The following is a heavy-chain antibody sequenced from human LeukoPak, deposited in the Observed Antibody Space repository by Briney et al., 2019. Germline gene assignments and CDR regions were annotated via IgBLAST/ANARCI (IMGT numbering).Heavy chain of an antibody. V-gene: IGHV1-18*01. D-gene: IGHD3-16*02. CDR1: GYTFTSYG. CDR3: ARVEFAVITFGGVIEGRFDY. CDR2: ISAYNGNT. Sequence: GASVKVSCKASGYTFTSYGISWVRQAPGQGLEWMGWISAYNGNTNYAQKLQGRVTMTTDTSTSTAYMELRSLRSDDTAVYYCARVEFAVITFGGVIEGRFDYWGQGTLVTVSS. J-gene: IGHJ4*02.